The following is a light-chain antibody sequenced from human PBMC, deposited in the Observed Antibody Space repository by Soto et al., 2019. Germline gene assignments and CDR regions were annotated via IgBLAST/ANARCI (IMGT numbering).Light chain of an antibody. J-gene: IGLJ3*02. CDR2: TNT. CDR1: SSNIGINS. Sequence: QLVLTQPPSASGTPGQRVTISCSGSSSNIGINSVYWYQQLPGTAPKLLIYTNTQRPSGVPDRFSGSKSGTSASLAIIGLRSEDEADYYCSAWDDGLSGPVFGRGTKLTVL. V-gene: IGLV1-47*02. CDR3: SAWDDGLSGPV.